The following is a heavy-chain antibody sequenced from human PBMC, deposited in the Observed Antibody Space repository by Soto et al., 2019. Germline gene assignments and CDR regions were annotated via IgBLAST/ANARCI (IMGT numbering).Heavy chain of an antibody. D-gene: IGHD6-19*01. Sequence: QVQLVQSGAEVKKPGASVKVSCKASGYTFTSYGISWVRQAPGQGLEWMGWISAYNGNTNYAQKLQGRVTMTTDTSTSTAYIELRSLRSDDTAVYYCARATQQWLRDDAFDIWGQGTMVTVSS. CDR1: GYTFTSYG. CDR2: ISAYNGNT. V-gene: IGHV1-18*01. CDR3: ARATQQWLRDDAFDI. J-gene: IGHJ3*02.